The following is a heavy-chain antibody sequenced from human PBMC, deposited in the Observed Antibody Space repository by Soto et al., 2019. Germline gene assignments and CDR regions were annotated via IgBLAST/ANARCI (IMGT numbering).Heavy chain of an antibody. CDR1: GFTFTTYA. CDR3: VRDPDDATFTKFNY. J-gene: IGHJ4*02. Sequence: PGGSLRLSCTASGFTFTTYAMSWVRQAPGMGLELVSTISNSGATTYYADSVKGRFTISRDDSKNTVFLQMNSLRVEDTAVFYCVRDPDDATFTKFNYWGQGTLVTVSS. CDR2: ISNSGATT. D-gene: IGHD3-16*01. V-gene: IGHV3-23*01.